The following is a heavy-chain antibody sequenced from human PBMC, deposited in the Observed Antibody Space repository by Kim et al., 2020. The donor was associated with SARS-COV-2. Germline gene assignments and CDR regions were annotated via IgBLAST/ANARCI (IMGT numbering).Heavy chain of an antibody. CDR3: AKDPFPSYYDFWSGRIGDY. CDR1: GFTFSSYA. Sequence: GGSLRLSCAASGFTFSSYAMSWVRQAPGKGLEWVSAISGSGGSTYYADSVKGRFTISRDNSKNTLYLQMNSLRAEDTAVYYCAKDPFPSYYDFWSGRIGDYWGQGTLVTVSS. CDR2: ISGSGGST. J-gene: IGHJ4*02. V-gene: IGHV3-23*01. D-gene: IGHD3-3*01.